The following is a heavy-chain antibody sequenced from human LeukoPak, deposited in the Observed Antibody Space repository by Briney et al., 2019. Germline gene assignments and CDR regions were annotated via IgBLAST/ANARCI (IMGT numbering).Heavy chain of an antibody. Sequence: PGGSLRLSYKGSGYRFTDYWIGWVRQMPGKGLEWMGIIWPGDSNTRYSPSFQGQVTISADRSISTAYLQWNSLKASDTAMYYCARHVTTVTTSWFDPWGQGTLVTVSS. J-gene: IGHJ5*02. CDR2: IWPGDSNT. CDR1: GYRFTDYW. D-gene: IGHD4-11*01. V-gene: IGHV5-51*01. CDR3: ARHVTTVTTSWFDP.